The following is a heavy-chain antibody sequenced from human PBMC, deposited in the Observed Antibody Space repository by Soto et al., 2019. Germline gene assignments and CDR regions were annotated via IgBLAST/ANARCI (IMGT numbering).Heavy chain of an antibody. CDR1: GGSISSYY. D-gene: IGHD6-13*01. CDR3: ARKQQLASYYFDY. CDR2: IYYSGST. Sequence: PSETLSLTCTVSGGSISSYYWSWIRQPPGKGLEWIGYIYYSGSTNYNPSLKSRVTISVDTSKNQFSLKLSSVTAADTAVYYCARKQQLASYYFDYWGQGTLVTVSS. J-gene: IGHJ4*02. V-gene: IGHV4-59*01.